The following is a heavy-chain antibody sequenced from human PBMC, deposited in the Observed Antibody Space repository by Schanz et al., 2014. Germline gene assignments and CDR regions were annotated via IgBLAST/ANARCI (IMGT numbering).Heavy chain of an antibody. J-gene: IGHJ4*02. CDR1: GFTFRVFA. V-gene: IGHV3-23*01. D-gene: IGHD3-9*01. Sequence: VQLLESGGGLVQPGGSLRLSCAASGFTFRVFAMNWVRQAPGKGLEWVSIITGSGATYYADSVKGRFTISRDNSKNTLYLQMNSLSAEDTAVYYCAKRERDMQSLPLDYWGQGTLVIVSS. CDR3: AKRERDMQSLPLDY. CDR2: ITGSGAT.